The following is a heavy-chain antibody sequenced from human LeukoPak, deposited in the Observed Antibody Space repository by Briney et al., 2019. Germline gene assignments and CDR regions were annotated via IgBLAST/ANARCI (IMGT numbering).Heavy chain of an antibody. Sequence: GGSLRLSCAASVFTFSSYAMSWVRQAPGRGLEWVSAISGSGGSTYYADSVKGRFTISRDNSKNTLYLQMNSLRAEDTAVYYCAKDRRYCSGGSCYSGAPDYFDYWGQGTLVTVS. J-gene: IGHJ4*02. D-gene: IGHD2-15*01. CDR3: AKDRRYCSGGSCYSGAPDYFDY. CDR2: ISGSGGST. CDR1: VFTFSSYA. V-gene: IGHV3-23*01.